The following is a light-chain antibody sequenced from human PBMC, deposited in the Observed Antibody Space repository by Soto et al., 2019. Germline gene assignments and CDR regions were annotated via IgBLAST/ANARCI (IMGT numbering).Light chain of an antibody. Sequence: DIKITQSPSSLSPYVAPRATITSTASQSISSYLNWYQQKPGKAPKLLIYAASSLQSGVPSRFSGSGSGTDFTLTISSLQPEDFATYYCQQSYSTPRKFGQGTKV. CDR1: QSISSY. CDR2: AAS. CDR3: QQSYSTPRK. J-gene: IGKJ1*01. V-gene: IGKV1-39*01.